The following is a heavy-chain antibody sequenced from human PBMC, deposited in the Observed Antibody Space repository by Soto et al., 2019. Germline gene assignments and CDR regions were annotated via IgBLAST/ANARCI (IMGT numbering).Heavy chain of an antibody. J-gene: IGHJ4*02. Sequence: SETLSLTCAVSGGSISSGGYSWSWIRQPPGKGLEWIGYIYHSGSTCYNPSLKSRVTISVDRSKNQFSLKLSSVTAADTAVYYCARAHYGDYASLGYWGQGTLVTVSS. D-gene: IGHD4-17*01. CDR1: GGSISSGGYS. CDR2: IYHSGST. CDR3: ARAHYGDYASLGY. V-gene: IGHV4-30-2*01.